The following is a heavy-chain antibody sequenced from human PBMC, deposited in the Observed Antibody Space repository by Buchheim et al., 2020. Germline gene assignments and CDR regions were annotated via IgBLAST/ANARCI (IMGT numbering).Heavy chain of an antibody. Sequence: QVQLQESGPGLVKPSQTLSLTCTVSGGSISSGSYYWSWIRQPAGKGLEWIGRIYTSGSTNYNPSLKSRVTISVDTSKNQFSLKLSSVTAADTAVYYCARRKITGTTGYYYGMDVWGQGTT. CDR2: IYTSGST. CDR3: ARRKITGTTGYYYGMDV. J-gene: IGHJ6*02. D-gene: IGHD1-7*01. V-gene: IGHV4-61*02. CDR1: GGSISSGSYY.